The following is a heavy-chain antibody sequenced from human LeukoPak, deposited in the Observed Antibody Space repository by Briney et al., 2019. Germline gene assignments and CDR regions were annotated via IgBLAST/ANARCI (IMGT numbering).Heavy chain of an antibody. CDR3: ARGGIAAAGSFDY. CDR1: GGTFSSYA. D-gene: IGHD6-13*01. Sequence: ASVKVSCKASGGTFSSYAISWVRQAPGQGLEWMGGIIPIFGTANYAQKFQGRVTITADESTSTAYMELSSLRSEDAAVYYCARGGIAAAGSFDYWGQGTLVTVSS. V-gene: IGHV1-69*13. CDR2: IIPIFGTA. J-gene: IGHJ4*02.